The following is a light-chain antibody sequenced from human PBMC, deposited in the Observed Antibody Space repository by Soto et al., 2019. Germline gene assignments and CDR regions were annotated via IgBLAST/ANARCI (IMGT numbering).Light chain of an antibody. J-gene: IGLJ3*02. CDR1: NSNIGRNI. Sequence: QSVLTQPPSASGTPGQRVTISCSGSNSNIGRNIVNWYQQLPGAAPNLLIYSNNQRPSGVPDRFSGSKSGTSASLAISGLQSEDEADYYCAAWDESPNVPVFGGGTKLTVL. CDR2: SNN. CDR3: AAWDESPNVPV. V-gene: IGLV1-44*01.